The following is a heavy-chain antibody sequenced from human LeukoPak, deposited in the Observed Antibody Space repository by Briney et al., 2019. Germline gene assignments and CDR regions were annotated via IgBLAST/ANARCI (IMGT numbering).Heavy chain of an antibody. J-gene: IGHJ5*02. Sequence: SETLSLTCAVSGGSISSSNWWRGVRQPPGKGLEWIGEGYHTGSSNYNTSLNSRVTISVDKSKSQFSLKLSSVPAADTAVYYCARGGTTVAGTFWFDPWGQGTLVTVSS. D-gene: IGHD6-19*01. CDR2: GYHTGSS. CDR3: ARGGTTVAGTFWFDP. CDR1: GGSISSSNW. V-gene: IGHV4-4*02.